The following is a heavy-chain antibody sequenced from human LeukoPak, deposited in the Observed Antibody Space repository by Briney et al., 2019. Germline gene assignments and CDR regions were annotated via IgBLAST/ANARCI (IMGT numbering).Heavy chain of an antibody. Sequence: SVKVSCKVSGASFRSSTFAWVRQAPGRGLEWMGGIIPIFGTANYALEFQGRATITTDESTRTVYMELRSLISEDTAMYYCARGPLHVALSSGYLKWLDPWGQGSLVTVSS. D-gene: IGHD5-12*01. V-gene: IGHV1-69*05. CDR1: GASFRSST. CDR3: ARGPLHVALSSGYLKWLDP. CDR2: IIPIFGTA. J-gene: IGHJ5*02.